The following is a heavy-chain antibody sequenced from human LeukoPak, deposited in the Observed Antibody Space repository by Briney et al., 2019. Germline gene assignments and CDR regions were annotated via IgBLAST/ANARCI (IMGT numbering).Heavy chain of an antibody. CDR3: ARDPTVNYDSSGYNYYSGMDV. CDR2: INPTRGGT. CDR1: GYTFTDYF. D-gene: IGHD3-22*01. J-gene: IGHJ6*02. Sequence: ASVKVSCKASGYTFTDYFMHWVRQAPGQGLEWMGWINPTRGGTNYAQKFQGRVTMTRDTSISTAYLELSRLRSDDTAVYYCARDPTVNYDSSGYNYYSGMDVWGQGTTITVSS. V-gene: IGHV1-2*02.